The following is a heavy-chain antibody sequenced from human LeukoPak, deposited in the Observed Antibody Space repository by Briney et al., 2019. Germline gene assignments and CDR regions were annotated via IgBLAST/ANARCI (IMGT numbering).Heavy chain of an antibody. CDR3: ARVIVLMVYAIDY. V-gene: IGHV4-39*07. Sequence: ASETLSLTCTVSGGSISSSSYYWGWIRQPPGKGLEWIGSIYYSGSTYYNPSLKSRVTISVDTSKNQFSLKLSSVTAADTAVYYCARVIVLMVYAIDYWGQGTLVTVSS. CDR2: IYYSGST. CDR1: GGSISSSSYY. D-gene: IGHD2-8*01. J-gene: IGHJ4*02.